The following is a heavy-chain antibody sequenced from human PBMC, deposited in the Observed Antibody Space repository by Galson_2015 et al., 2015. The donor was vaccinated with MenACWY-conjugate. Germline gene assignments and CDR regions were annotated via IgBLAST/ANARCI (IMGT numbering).Heavy chain of an antibody. CDR1: GYSFTSYW. CDR2: VYPGDSET. D-gene: IGHD5-18*01. Sequence: QSGAEVKKPGESPKISCTGSGYSFTSYWIGWVRQMPGKGLEWMGIVYPGDSETRYSPSFQGQVTISADKSISTAYLQWSSLKASDTAMYYCARGGFTYGDAFDIWGQGTMVTVSS. CDR3: ARGGFTYGDAFDI. V-gene: IGHV5-51*03. J-gene: IGHJ3*02.